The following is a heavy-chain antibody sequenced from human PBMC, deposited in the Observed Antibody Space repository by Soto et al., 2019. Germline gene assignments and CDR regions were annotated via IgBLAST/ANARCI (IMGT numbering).Heavy chain of an antibody. V-gene: IGHV2-5*02. CDR2: IYWDDAK. D-gene: IGHD3-9*01. CDR3: AQMDFDLYGMDV. CDR1: GISLTNSGVD. J-gene: IGHJ6*02. Sequence: QITLTESGPTLVKPTQTLTLTCTFSGISLTNSGVDVSWIRQPPGKALEWLAVIYWDDAKHFSPSQKSRLTITKDTSKNQVVLTMTNMDSVDTATYFCAQMDFDLYGMDVWGQWTTVIVSS.